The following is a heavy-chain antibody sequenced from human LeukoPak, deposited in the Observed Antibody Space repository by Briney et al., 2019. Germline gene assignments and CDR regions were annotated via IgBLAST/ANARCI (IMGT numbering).Heavy chain of an antibody. V-gene: IGHV3-30-3*01. CDR3: AKDRSDYVWGSYRPLL. CDR1: GFTFSSYA. CDR2: ISYDGSNK. Sequence: PGRSLRLSCAASGFTFSSYAMHWVRQAPGKGLEWVVVISYDGSNKYYTDSVKGRFTISRDNSKNTLYLQMNSLRAEDTAVYYCAKDRSDYVWGSYRPLLWGQGTLVTVSS. D-gene: IGHD3-16*02. J-gene: IGHJ4*02.